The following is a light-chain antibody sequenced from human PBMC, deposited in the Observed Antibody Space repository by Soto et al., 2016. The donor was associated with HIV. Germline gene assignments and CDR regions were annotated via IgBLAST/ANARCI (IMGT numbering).Light chain of an antibody. V-gene: IGLV3-21*03. CDR1: NIGRKS. J-gene: IGLJ2*01. CDR3: QVWDETSDSAV. Sequence: YVLTQPPPVSVAPGKTATITCGGDNIGRKSVNWYQQKPGQAPVLVVYDDTDRPSGISGRFAGSNSGSAATLTITKVEFGDEADYYCQVWDETSDSAVFAGGTKVTVL. CDR2: DDT.